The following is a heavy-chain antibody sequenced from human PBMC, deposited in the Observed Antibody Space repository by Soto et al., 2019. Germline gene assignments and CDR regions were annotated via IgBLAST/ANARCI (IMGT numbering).Heavy chain of an antibody. CDR1: RVAFSKFI. CDR2: IIPIFGTA. Sequence: QAQLEQSGGEVKKPGSSVKVSCKASRVAFSKFIVTWVRQAPGLGLEWVGGIIPIFGTANYAQKFQGRVTITADESTSTPYMEVNNLRSEDTAVYYCAKVRYSSPMGYYYGMDVWGQGTTVTVSS. J-gene: IGHJ6*02. CDR3: AKVRYSSPMGYYYGMDV. V-gene: IGHV1-69*01. D-gene: IGHD6-19*01.